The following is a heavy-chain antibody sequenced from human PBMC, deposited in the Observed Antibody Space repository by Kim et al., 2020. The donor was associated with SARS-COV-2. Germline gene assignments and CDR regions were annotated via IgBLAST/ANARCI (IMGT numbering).Heavy chain of an antibody. CDR2: INPSGGST. CDR3: ARDHRYCGGDCYTHHPTFFDY. D-gene: IGHD2-21*02. CDR1: GYTFTSYY. V-gene: IGHV1-46*01. J-gene: IGHJ4*02. Sequence: ASVKVSCKASGYTFTSYYMHWVRQAPGQGLEWMGIINPSGGSTSYAQKFQGRVTMTRDTSTSTVYMELSSLRSEDTAVYYCARDHRYCGGDCYTHHPTFFDYWGQGTLVTVSS.